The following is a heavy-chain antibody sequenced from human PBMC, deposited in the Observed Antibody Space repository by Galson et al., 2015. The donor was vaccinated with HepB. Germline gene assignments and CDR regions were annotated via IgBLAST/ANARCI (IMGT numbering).Heavy chain of an antibody. Sequence: SLRLSCAASGFTVSSNYMSWVRQAPGKGLEWVSVIYSGGSTYYADSVKGRFTISRDNSKNTLYLQMNSLRAGDTAVYYYARDGYSSSWYVRYFDLWGRGTLVTVSS. CDR2: IYSGGST. CDR3: ARDGYSSSWYVRYFDL. CDR1: GFTVSSNY. V-gene: IGHV3-66*01. J-gene: IGHJ2*01. D-gene: IGHD6-13*01.